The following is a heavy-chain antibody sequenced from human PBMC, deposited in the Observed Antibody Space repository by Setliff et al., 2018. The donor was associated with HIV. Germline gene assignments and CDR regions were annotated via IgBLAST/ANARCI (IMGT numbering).Heavy chain of an antibody. V-gene: IGHV3-30*03. J-gene: IGHJ4*02. CDR1: GFTFDSYV. CDR3: ARDPTVGSPDYFDF. CDR2: MSIHGSVI. Sequence: GGSLRLSCAATGFTFDSYVLHWVRQAPGKGLEWVAVMSIHGSVIIYADSVEGRFTISRDNSRNRLFLQMNSLRVEDTAVYYCARDPTVGSPDYFDFWGQGTLVTVSS. D-gene: IGHD1-26*01.